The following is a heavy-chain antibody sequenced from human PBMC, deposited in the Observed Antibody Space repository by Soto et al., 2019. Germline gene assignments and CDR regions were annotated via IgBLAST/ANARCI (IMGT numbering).Heavy chain of an antibody. CDR3: ARSIVVVTALDY. J-gene: IGHJ4*02. V-gene: IGHV1-3*05. CDR2: INAGNGNT. Sequence: QVKRVQSGAEEKKPGASVKVSCMASGYTFTSYAMHWVRQAPGQRLEWMGWINAGNGNTKYSQKFQGRVTITRDTSASTAYMELSSLRSEDTPVYYCARSIVVVTALDYWGQGTLVTVSS. D-gene: IGHD2-21*02. CDR1: GYTFTSYA.